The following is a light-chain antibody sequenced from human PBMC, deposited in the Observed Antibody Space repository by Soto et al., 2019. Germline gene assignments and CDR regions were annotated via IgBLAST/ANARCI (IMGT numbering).Light chain of an antibody. V-gene: IGKV1-5*03. Sequence: DIQMTQSPSTLSASVGDRVTITCRASQSISSWLAWYQQRPGKAPKVLIYKASNLESGVPSRFSGSGSGTEFTLTISSLQPDDVATYYCQQYNSYPCTFGQGTKLEIK. CDR3: QQYNSYPCT. CDR1: QSISSW. J-gene: IGKJ2*02. CDR2: KAS.